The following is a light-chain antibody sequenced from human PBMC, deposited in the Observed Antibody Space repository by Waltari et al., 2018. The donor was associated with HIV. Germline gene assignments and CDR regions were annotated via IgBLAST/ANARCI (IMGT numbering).Light chain of an antibody. CDR2: DND. CDR1: GSNIGSNY. V-gene: IGLV1-51*01. J-gene: IGLJ3*02. Sequence: QSVLTQPPSLSAAPGQRVTISCSGSGSNIGSNYVSWYQQVPVTAPKVLIYDNDKRPSGIPDRFSGSTSGTSATLAITGLQSGDEADYYCAVWDSSLRSGRVFGGGTKLTVL. CDR3: AVWDSSLRSGRV.